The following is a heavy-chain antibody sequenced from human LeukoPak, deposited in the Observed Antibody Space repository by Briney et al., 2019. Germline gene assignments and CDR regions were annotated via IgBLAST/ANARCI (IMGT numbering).Heavy chain of an antibody. Sequence: GGSLRLSCAASGFTFKYAWMNWVRQGPGKGLEWVGRLKSKTDGETADYGAPVKGRFTISRDDSENTLFLQMNSLQTEDTAIYYCTTGSKRTLTTYWGQGTLVTVSS. D-gene: IGHD4-11*01. V-gene: IGHV3-15*01. CDR3: TTGSKRTLTTY. J-gene: IGHJ4*02. CDR1: GFTFKYAW. CDR2: LKSKTDGETA.